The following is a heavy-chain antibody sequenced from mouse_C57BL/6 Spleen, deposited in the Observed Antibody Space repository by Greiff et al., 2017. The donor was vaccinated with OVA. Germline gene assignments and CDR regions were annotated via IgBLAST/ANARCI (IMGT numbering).Heavy chain of an antibody. CDR3: AKGITTVVALDY. Sequence: QVQLQQSGTELVKPGASVKLSCKASGYTFTSYWMHWVKQRPGQGLEWIGNINPSNGGTNYNEKFKSKATLTVDKSSSTAYMQLSSLTSEDSAVYYCAKGITTVVALDYWGQGTTLTVSS. J-gene: IGHJ2*01. CDR2: INPSNGGT. CDR1: GYTFTSYW. V-gene: IGHV1-53*01. D-gene: IGHD1-1*01.